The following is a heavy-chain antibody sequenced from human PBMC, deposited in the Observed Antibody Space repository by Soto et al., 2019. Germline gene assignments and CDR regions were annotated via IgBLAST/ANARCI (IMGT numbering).Heavy chain of an antibody. D-gene: IGHD4-17*01. CDR2: ISGSGDIT. CDR1: GFTFSSYA. CDR3: AKFYYGDYAYYYYGMDV. V-gene: IGHV3-23*01. J-gene: IGHJ6*02. Sequence: EVQVLESGGGLVQPGGSLRLSCAASGFTFSSYAMSWVRQAPGKGLEWVSAISGSGDITRYEHSVRGRFTISSDASKHTLSLQMNSLRAEDTAVYYCAKFYYGDYAYYYYGMDVWVQGTTVTVS.